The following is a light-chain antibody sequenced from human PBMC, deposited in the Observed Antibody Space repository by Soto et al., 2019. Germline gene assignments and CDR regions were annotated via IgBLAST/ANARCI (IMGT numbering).Light chain of an antibody. Sequence: DIQMTQSPSSLSASVGDRVTITCRASQSISSYLNWYQQKPGKAPKLLIYAASSLQSGVPSRFSGSGSGTDFTLTISSLQPEDFATYYCQQSSSSPPITFGQGTRLDI. CDR1: QSISSY. CDR2: AAS. J-gene: IGKJ5*01. V-gene: IGKV1-39*01. CDR3: QQSSSSPPIT.